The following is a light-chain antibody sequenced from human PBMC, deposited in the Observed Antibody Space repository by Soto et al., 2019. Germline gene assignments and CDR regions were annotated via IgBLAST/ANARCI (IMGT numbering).Light chain of an antibody. CDR2: FAS. J-gene: IGKJ1*01. Sequence: DIQMTQSPSPLSASVGDRVTITCRASQSISRYLNWYQQKPGKAPRLLIYFASSLQSGVPSRFSGSGSGTDFTLTISSLQPEDFATYYCQQSDITPPTFGRGTKVDIK. CDR1: QSISRY. CDR3: QQSDITPPT. V-gene: IGKV1-39*01.